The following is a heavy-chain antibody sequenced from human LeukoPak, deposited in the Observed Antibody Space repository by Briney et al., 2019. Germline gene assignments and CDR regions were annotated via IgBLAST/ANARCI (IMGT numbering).Heavy chain of an antibody. V-gene: IGHV3-48*03. CDR3: AREKRDCGGDCLDY. CDR1: GFTFSSYE. Sequence: PGGSLRLSCAASGFTFSSYEMNWVRQGPGKGLEWISYLSSSGGSIYYADFVKGRFTVSRDNAKNSLYLQINSLRVDDTAVYYCAREKRDCGGDCLDYWGQGTLVTVSS. J-gene: IGHJ4*02. D-gene: IGHD2-21*02. CDR2: LSSSGGSI.